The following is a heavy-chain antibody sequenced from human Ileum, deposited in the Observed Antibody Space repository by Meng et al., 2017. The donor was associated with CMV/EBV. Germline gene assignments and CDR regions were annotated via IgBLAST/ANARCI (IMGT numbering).Heavy chain of an antibody. Sequence: GESLKISCAASGFSFSRYWMHWVRQAPGKGPVWVSRIDSDGSTTTYADSVKGRFTISKDNAKNTLYLQMNGLRAEDTAVYYCATFLDYPGNRFDYWGQGTLVTVSS. D-gene: IGHD1-14*01. CDR3: ATFLDYPGNRFDY. V-gene: IGHV3-74*03. CDR1: GFSFSRYW. J-gene: IGHJ4*02. CDR2: IDSDGSTT.